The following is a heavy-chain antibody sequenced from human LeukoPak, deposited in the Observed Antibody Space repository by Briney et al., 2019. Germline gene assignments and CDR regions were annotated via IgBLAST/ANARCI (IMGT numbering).Heavy chain of an antibody. J-gene: IGHJ6*03. D-gene: IGHD3-16*01. CDR2: IYYSGST. CDR3: ARVDWLIQYYYYMDV. V-gene: IGHV4-39*01. Sequence: SETLSLTCTVSGGSISSSSYYWGWIRQPPGKGLEWIGSIYYSGSTYYNPSLKSRVTISVDTSKNQFSLKLSSVTAADTAVYYCARVDWLIQYYYYMDVWGKGTTVTVSS. CDR1: GGSISSSSYY.